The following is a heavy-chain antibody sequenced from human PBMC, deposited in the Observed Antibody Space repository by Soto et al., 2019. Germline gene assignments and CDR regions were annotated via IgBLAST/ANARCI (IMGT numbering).Heavy chain of an antibody. V-gene: IGHV3-21*06. J-gene: IGHJ4*02. D-gene: IGHD3-10*01. CDR2: ISGSSTYI. CDR1: GLTFSAYS. Sequence: EVQLVESGGGLVKPGGSLRLSCAASGLTFSAYSMNWVRQAPGKGLEWVSSISGSSTYIYYADSVKGRFTISRDNAKNSLYLQMNSLRVEDTAVYYCAREARDDYWGQGTLGTVSS. CDR3: AREARDDY.